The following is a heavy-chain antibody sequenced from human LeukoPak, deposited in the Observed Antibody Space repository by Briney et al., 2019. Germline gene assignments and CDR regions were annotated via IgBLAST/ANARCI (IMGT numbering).Heavy chain of an antibody. V-gene: IGHV3-23*01. CDR3: AKAKTQAMVLPGNY. CDR2: ISGSGDTT. Sequence: PGGSLRLSCAASGFTFSNYAMSWVRQAPGKGPEWVSAISGSGDTTYYADSVKGRFTISRDNSKNTLYLQMNSLRADDTAVYYCAKAKTQAMVLPGNYWGQGTLVTVSS. D-gene: IGHD5-18*01. J-gene: IGHJ4*02. CDR1: GFTFSNYA.